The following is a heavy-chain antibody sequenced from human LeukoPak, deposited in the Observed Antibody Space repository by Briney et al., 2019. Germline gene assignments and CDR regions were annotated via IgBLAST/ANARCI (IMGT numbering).Heavy chain of an antibody. J-gene: IGHJ4*02. CDR1: GYSFTSYW. CDR3: ARLGGYCSSTSCYFFD. V-gene: IGHV5-10-1*01. CDR2: IDPSDSYT. Sequence: AESLKISCKGSGYSFTSYWISWVRQMPGKGLEWMGRIDPSDSYTNYSPSFQGHVTISADKSISTAYLQWSSLKASDTAMYCCARLGGYCSSTSCYFFDWGQGTLVTVSS. D-gene: IGHD2-2*01.